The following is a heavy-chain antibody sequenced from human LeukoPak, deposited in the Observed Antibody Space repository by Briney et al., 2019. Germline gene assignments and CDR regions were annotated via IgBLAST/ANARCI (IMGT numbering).Heavy chain of an antibody. CDR3: ARDDLGTSFYSYGMDV. J-gene: IGHJ6*02. CDR2: INSDGSST. CDR1: GFTFSSYW. Sequence: HPGGSLRLSCAASGFTFSSYWMHWVRQAPGKGLVWVSRINSDGSSTSYADSVKGRFTISRDNAKNTLYLQMNSLRAEDTAVYYCARDDLGTSFYSYGMDVWGQGTTVTVSS. D-gene: IGHD3/OR15-3a*01. V-gene: IGHV3-74*01.